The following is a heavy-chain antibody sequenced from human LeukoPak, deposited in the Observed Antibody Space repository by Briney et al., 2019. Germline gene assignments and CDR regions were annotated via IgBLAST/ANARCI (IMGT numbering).Heavy chain of an antibody. J-gene: IGHJ6*03. Sequence: GGSLRLSCAAAGFTVSSNYMSWVRQAPGKGLDWVSVIYSGGSTYYADSVQGRFTISRDNSKNTLYLQMNSLRAEDTAVYYCASDLLEAVAGTVYYYYMDVWGKGTTVTVSS. V-gene: IGHV3-53*01. CDR3: ASDLLEAVAGTVYYYYMDV. D-gene: IGHD6-19*01. CDR1: GFTVSSNY. CDR2: IYSGGST.